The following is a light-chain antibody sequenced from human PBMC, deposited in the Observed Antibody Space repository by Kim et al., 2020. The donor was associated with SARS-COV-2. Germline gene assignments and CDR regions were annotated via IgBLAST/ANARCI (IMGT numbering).Light chain of an antibody. J-gene: IGLJ3*02. CDR2: DVN. V-gene: IGLV2-23*02. Sequence: GQSITISCTGTRSDVGSYYLVSWYQQHPGKAPKVMIYDVNKRPSGVSNRFSGSKSGNTASLTISGLQAEDEADYYCCSYGGSSTWVFGGGTKLTVL. CDR3: CSYGGSSTWV. CDR1: RSDVGSYYL.